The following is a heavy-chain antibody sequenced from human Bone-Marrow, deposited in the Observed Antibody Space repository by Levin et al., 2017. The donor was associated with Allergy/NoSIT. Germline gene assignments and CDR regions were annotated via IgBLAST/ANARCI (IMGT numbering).Heavy chain of an antibody. CDR2: IYWDDDK. J-gene: IGHJ4*02. CDR3: AHSLYCSAGVCDPRFDY. CDR1: GFSLSTSGVG. V-gene: IGHV2-5*02. D-gene: IGHD2-8*02. Sequence: GSGPTLVKPTQTLTLTCTFSGFSLSTSGVGVGWIRQPPGKALEWLALIYWDDDKRHSPSLKSRLTITNDTSKNQVVLTMTNMDSVDTATYYCAHSLYCSAGVCDPRFDYWGQGTLVTVSS.